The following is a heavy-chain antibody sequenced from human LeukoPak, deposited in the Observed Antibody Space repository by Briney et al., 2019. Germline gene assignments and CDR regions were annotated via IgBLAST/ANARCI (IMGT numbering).Heavy chain of an antibody. V-gene: IGHV3-7*01. Sequence: GGSLRLSCAASGFTFSSYWMSWVRQAPGKGLEWVANIKQDGSEKYYVDSVKGRFTISRDNAKNSLYLQMNSLRAEDSAVYYCARVGRFLELLLSPASNWFDPWGQGTLVTVSS. CDR3: ARVGRFLELLLSPASNWFDP. CDR2: IKQDGSEK. CDR1: GFTFSSYW. D-gene: IGHD3-3*01. J-gene: IGHJ5*02.